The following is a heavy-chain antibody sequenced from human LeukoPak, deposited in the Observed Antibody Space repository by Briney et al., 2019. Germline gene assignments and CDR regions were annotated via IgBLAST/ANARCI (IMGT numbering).Heavy chain of an antibody. CDR2: IYYSGST. D-gene: IGHD6-19*01. CDR3: ARLLAVAGTGYYYYYGMDV. Sequence: KPSETLSLTCTVSGGSISSHYWSWIRQPPGKGLEWIGYIYYSGSTNYNPSLKSRVTISVDTSKNQFSLKLSSVTAADTAVYYCARLLAVAGTGYYYYYGMDVWGQGTTVTVSS. V-gene: IGHV4-59*11. CDR1: GGSISSHY. J-gene: IGHJ6*02.